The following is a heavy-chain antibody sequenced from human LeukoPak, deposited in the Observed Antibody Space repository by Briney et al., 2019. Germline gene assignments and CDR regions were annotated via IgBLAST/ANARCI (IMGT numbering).Heavy chain of an antibody. Sequence: GGSLRLSCAASWFTFSRYGMHWARQAPGKGVEWVALIRFDGNNKYYADSVKGRFTISRDNSENMLYLQVTLLRPHSTGVYFFAREPSGSGWYIDNCGQGTLVTVSS. D-gene: IGHD6-19*01. CDR3: AREPSGSGWYIDN. V-gene: IGHV3-30*02. CDR2: IRFDGNNK. J-gene: IGHJ4*02. CDR1: WFTFSRYG.